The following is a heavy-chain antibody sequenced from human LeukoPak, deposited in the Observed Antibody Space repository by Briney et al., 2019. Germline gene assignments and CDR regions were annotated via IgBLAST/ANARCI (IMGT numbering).Heavy chain of an antibody. Sequence: ASVKVSCKVSGYTLTELSMHWVRQAPGKGLEWMGGFDPEDGETIYAQKFQGRVTITADESTSTAYMELSSLRSEDTAVYYCARAHTIFGVVNAFDYWGQGTLVTVSS. CDR1: GYTLTELS. CDR3: ARAHTIFGVVNAFDY. V-gene: IGHV1-24*01. CDR2: FDPEDGET. D-gene: IGHD3-3*01. J-gene: IGHJ4*02.